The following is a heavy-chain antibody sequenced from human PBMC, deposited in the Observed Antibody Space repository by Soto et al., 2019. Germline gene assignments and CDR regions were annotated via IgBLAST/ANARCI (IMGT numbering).Heavy chain of an antibody. CDR1: GFRFSTYW. D-gene: IGHD2-2*01. Sequence: EVQVVESGGGLVQPGGSLRLSCAASGFRFSTYWMSWVRQAPGKGLEWLANIKQDANEMYYVDSVKGRFTISGDSAKNSLFLIMDSLRVEDTAVYYCARDKSSRRYYGMDVWGQGTTVTVSS. V-gene: IGHV3-7*01. J-gene: IGHJ6*02. CDR3: ARDKSSRRYYGMDV. CDR2: IKQDANEM.